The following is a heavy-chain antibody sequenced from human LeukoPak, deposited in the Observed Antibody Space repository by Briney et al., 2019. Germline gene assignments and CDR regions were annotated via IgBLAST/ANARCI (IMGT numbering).Heavy chain of an antibody. J-gene: IGHJ4*02. CDR3: AREDLRYCSTGSCPDY. CDR2: IIPIFGTA. CDR1: GGTFSSYA. V-gene: IGHV1-69*13. Sequence: VKVSCKASGGTFSSYAITWVRPAPGQGLEYMGGIIPIFGTANYAQKFQGRVTITADKSTSTAYMGLSSLRSEDTAVYYCAREDLRYCSTGSCPDYWGQGTLVTVSS. D-gene: IGHD2-15*01.